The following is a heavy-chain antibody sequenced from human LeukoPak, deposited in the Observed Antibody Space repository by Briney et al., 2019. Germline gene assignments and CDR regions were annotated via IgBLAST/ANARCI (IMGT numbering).Heavy chain of an antibody. J-gene: IGHJ4*02. D-gene: IGHD3-3*01. V-gene: IGHV3-23*01. CDR2: ISGSGGST. Sequence: GGSLRLSCAASGFTFRSYVMSWVRQAPGKGLEWVSAISGSGGSTYYADSVKGRFTISRDNSKNTLYLQMNSLRAEDTAVYYCAKDAIFGVVKTDYWGQGTLVTVSS. CDR1: GFTFRSYV. CDR3: AKDAIFGVVKTDY.